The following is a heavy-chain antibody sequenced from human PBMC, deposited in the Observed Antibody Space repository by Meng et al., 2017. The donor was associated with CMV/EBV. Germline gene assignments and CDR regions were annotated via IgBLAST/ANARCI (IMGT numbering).Heavy chain of an antibody. J-gene: IGHJ6*02. CDR1: GYTFTSYG. V-gene: IGHV1-18*01. Sequence: ASVKVSCKASGYTFTSYGSSWVRQAPGQGLEWMGWISAYNGNTNYAQKLQGRVTMTTDTSTSTAYMELRSLRSDDTAVYYCARLVVPAAISYYYYYAMDVWGQGTTVTVSS. D-gene: IGHD2-2*01. CDR2: ISAYNGNT. CDR3: ARLVVPAAISYYYYYAMDV.